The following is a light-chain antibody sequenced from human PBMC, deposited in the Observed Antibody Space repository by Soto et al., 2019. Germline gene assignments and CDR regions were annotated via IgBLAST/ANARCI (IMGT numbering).Light chain of an antibody. CDR3: FSFTTDWTHV. CDR1: SSDIGAYNY. V-gene: IGLV2-14*01. Sequence: SALTQPASVSVSPGQSITISCTGSSSDIGAYNYVSWFQQYPAKAPKLIISEVSNRPSGVSNRFSGPKSGTAASLTISGLQTEDEADYFCFSFTTDWTHVFGTGTKVTV. CDR2: EVS. J-gene: IGLJ1*01.